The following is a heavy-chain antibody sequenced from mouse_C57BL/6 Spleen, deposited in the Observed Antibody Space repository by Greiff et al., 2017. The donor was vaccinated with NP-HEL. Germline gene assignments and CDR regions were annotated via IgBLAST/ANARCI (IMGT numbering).Heavy chain of an antibody. Sequence: VQLQQSGPELMKPGASVKISCKASGYTFTDYYMNWVKQSHGKSLEWIGDINPNNGGTSYNQKFKGKATLTVDKSSSTAYMELRSLTSEDSAVYYCARGELGLDYWGQGTTLTVSS. J-gene: IGHJ2*01. CDR3: ARGELGLDY. CDR1: GYTFTDYY. V-gene: IGHV1-26*01. D-gene: IGHD4-1*01. CDR2: INPNNGGT.